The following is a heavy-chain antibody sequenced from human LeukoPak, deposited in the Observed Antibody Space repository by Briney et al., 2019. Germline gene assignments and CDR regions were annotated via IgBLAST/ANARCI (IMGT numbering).Heavy chain of an antibody. CDR2: INAGNGNT. J-gene: IGHJ4*02. V-gene: IGHV1-3*01. D-gene: IGHD3-22*01. Sequence: ASVKVSCKASGYTFTSYAMHRVRQAPGQRLEWMGWINAGNGNTKYSQKFQGRVTITRDTSASTAYMELSSLRSEDTAVYYCARGTYYYDSSGFGGNDYWGQGTLVTVSS. CDR3: ARGTYYYDSSGFGGNDY. CDR1: GYTFTSYA.